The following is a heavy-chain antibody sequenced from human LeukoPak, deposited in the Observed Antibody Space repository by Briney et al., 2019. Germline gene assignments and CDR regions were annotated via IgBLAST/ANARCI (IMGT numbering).Heavy chain of an antibody. Sequence: ASVKVSCKASGGTFSSYAISWVRQAPGQGLEWMGWINPNSGGTNYAQKFQGRVTMTRDTSISTAYMELSRLRSDDTAVYYCARETIYCSSTSCYRAIGYWGQGTLVTVSS. CDR1: GGTFSSYA. V-gene: IGHV1-2*02. D-gene: IGHD2-2*01. CDR2: INPNSGGT. J-gene: IGHJ4*02. CDR3: ARETIYCSSTSCYRAIGY.